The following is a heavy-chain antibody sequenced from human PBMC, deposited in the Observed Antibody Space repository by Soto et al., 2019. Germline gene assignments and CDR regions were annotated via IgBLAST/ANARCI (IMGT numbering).Heavy chain of an antibody. D-gene: IGHD3-22*01. CDR3: VKGNSGYYYEY. CDR2: ISGSGAST. J-gene: IGHJ4*02. CDR1: GFPFSSYA. Sequence: GGSLRLSCAASGFPFSSYAMTWVRQAPGKGLEWVSLISGSGASTYYADSVKGRFTISRDNSRDTLYLQMSSLRPEDTAVYYCVKGNSGYYYEYWGQGIQVTVSS. V-gene: IGHV3-23*01.